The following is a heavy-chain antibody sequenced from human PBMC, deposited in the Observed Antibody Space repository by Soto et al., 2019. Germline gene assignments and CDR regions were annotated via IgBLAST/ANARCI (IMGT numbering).Heavy chain of an antibody. D-gene: IGHD4-17*01. CDR3: ARASSTVVIDY. CDR1: GGSFSGYY. Sequence: QVQLQQWGAGLLKPSETLSLTCAVYGGSFSGYYWSWIRQPPGKGLEGIGERNHRGSTNYNPSLQSRVTMSVDTSKNPFSLKLSSVTAADTAVYSCARASSTVVIDYWGQGTLVTVSS. CDR2: RNHRGST. V-gene: IGHV4-34*01. J-gene: IGHJ4*02.